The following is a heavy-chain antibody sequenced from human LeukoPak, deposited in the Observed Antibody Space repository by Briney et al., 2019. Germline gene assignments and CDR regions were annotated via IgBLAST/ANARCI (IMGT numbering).Heavy chain of an antibody. D-gene: IGHD3-22*01. J-gene: IGHJ5*02. CDR2: ISAYNGNP. Sequence: ASVKVSCKASGYTFTSYGISWVRQAPGQGLEWMGWISAYNGNPNYAQKLQGRVTMTTDTSTSTAYMELRSLRSDDTAVYYCARAPYYYDSSRLGWFDPWGQGTLVTVSS. V-gene: IGHV1-18*01. CDR1: GYTFTSYG. CDR3: ARAPYYYDSSRLGWFDP.